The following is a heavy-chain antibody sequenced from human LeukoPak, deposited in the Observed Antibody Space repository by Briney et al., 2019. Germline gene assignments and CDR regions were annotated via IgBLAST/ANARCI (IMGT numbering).Heavy chain of an antibody. Sequence: SQTLSLTCAVYGGSFSGYYWSWIRQPPGKGLEWIGEINHSGSTNYNPSLKSRVTISVDTSKNQFSLKLSSVTAADTAVYYCARGGRDFWSGYYSRYGMDVWGQGTTVTVSS. CDR2: INHSGST. J-gene: IGHJ6*02. CDR1: GGSFSGYY. V-gene: IGHV4-34*01. D-gene: IGHD3-3*01. CDR3: ARGGRDFWSGYYSRYGMDV.